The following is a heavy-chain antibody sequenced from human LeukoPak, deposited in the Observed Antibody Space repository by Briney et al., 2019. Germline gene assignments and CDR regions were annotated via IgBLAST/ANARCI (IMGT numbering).Heavy chain of an antibody. J-gene: IGHJ1*01. Sequence: SETLSLTCAVSGYSISSGYYWGWIRQPPGKGLEWIGSIYHSGSTNYNPSLKSRVTISVDTSKNQFSLKLSSVTAADTAVYYCARGPIVVVPAATRPFQHWGQGTLVTVSS. D-gene: IGHD2-2*01. V-gene: IGHV4-38-2*01. CDR2: IYHSGST. CDR3: ARGPIVVVPAATRPFQH. CDR1: GYSISSGYY.